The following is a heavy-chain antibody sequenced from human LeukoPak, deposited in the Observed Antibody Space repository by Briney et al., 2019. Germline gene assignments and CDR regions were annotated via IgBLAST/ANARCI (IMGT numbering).Heavy chain of an antibody. J-gene: IGHJ5*02. CDR3: ARGQKYGYCSSTSCYVWFDP. V-gene: IGHV4-34*01. Sequence: PSETLSLTCAVYGGSFSGYYWSWIRQPPGKGLEWIGEINHSGSTNYNPSLKSRVTISVDTSKNQFSLKLSSVTAADTAVYYCARGQKYGYCSSTSCYVWFDPWGQGTLVTVSS. CDR2: INHSGST. D-gene: IGHD2-2*01. CDR1: GGSFSGYY.